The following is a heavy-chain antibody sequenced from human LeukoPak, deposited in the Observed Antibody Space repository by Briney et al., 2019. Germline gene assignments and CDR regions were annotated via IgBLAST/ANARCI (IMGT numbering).Heavy chain of an antibody. CDR1: GGTFSSYA. J-gene: IGHJ4*02. CDR3: ARDSTVTPWGYYFDY. V-gene: IGHV1-69*01. Sequence: SVKVSCKASGGTFSSYAISWVRQAPGQGLEWMGGIIPIFGTSNYAQNFQGRVTITADESTSTAYMELSSLRSEDTAVYYCARDSTVTPWGYYFDYWGQGTLVTVSS. CDR2: IIPIFGTS. D-gene: IGHD4-17*01.